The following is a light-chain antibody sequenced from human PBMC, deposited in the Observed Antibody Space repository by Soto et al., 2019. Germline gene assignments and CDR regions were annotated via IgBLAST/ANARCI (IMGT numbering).Light chain of an antibody. Sequence: QAVVTQPPSVSGTPGQKVSISCSGSASNLGGNPVNWYQHLPGAAPKLLIYGNSNRPSGVPDRFSGSKSGTSASLAITGLQAEDEADYYCQSYDSSLSGWVFGGGTKLTVL. CDR1: ASNLGGNP. CDR3: QSYDSSLSGWV. J-gene: IGLJ3*02. CDR2: GNS. V-gene: IGLV1-40*01.